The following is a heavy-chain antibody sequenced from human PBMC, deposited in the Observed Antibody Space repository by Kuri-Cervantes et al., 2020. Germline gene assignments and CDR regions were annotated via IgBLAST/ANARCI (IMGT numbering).Heavy chain of an antibody. Sequence: GGSLRLSCAASGFTFSSYGMHWVRQAPGKGLEWVAVISYDGSNKYYADPVKGRFTISRDNSKNTLYLQMNSLRAEDTAVYYCAGGSTGATTTLGYYYYYGMDVWGQGTTVTVSS. J-gene: IGHJ6*02. CDR3: AGGSTGATTTLGYYYYYGMDV. V-gene: IGHV3-30*03. CDR1: GFTFSSYG. D-gene: IGHD1-26*01. CDR2: ISYDGSNK.